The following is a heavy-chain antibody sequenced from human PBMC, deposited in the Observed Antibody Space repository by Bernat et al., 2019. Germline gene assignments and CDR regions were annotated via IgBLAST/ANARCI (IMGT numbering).Heavy chain of an antibody. CDR3: AKEANSAYSLGS. D-gene: IGHD5-12*01. J-gene: IGHJ5*02. CDR2: VHHTEGA. Sequence: QVQLQESGPGLVKPSGTLSLTCAVSGWSISRNWWSWVRQPPGKGLEWIGEVHHTEGANYNSSLKSRVTISVDKSENQFSLTLTSVTAADTAVYYCAKEANSAYSLGSWGQGTLVIVSS. CDR1: GWSISRNW. V-gene: IGHV4-4*02.